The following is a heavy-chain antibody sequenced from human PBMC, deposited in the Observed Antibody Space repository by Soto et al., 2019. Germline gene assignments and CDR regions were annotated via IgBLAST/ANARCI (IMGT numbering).Heavy chain of an antibody. CDR1: GYSFSDYY. D-gene: IGHD6-13*01. J-gene: IGHJ6*02. CDR2: INPNSGGT. V-gene: IGHV1-2*04. CDR3: ARVAPYSSSWLEQVSRGGYYYYGMDV. Sequence: GASVKVSCKASGYSFSDYYLHWVRQAPGQGLEWMGWINPNSGGTNYAQNFQGWVTMTRDTSISTAYMELSSLRSDDTAVYYCARVAPYSSSWLEQVSRGGYYYYGMDVWGQGTTVTV.